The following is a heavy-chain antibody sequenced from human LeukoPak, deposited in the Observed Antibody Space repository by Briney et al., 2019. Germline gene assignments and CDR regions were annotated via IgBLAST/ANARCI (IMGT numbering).Heavy chain of an antibody. CDR2: TIPIFGTA. Sequence: SVKVSCKASGGTFSSYAISWVRQAPGQGLEWMGGTIPIFGTANYAQKFQGRVTITADESTSTAYMELSSLRSEDKAVYYCARSTVALGYFDYWGQATLVTVSS. J-gene: IGHJ4*02. D-gene: IGHD4-23*01. CDR1: GGTFSSYA. V-gene: IGHV1-69*13. CDR3: ARSTVALGYFDY.